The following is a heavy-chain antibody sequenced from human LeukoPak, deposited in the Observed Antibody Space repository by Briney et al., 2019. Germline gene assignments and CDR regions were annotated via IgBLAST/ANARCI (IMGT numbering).Heavy chain of an antibody. CDR3: AKDGGSGLDY. D-gene: IGHD6-19*01. J-gene: IGHJ4*02. CDR2: ISYDGSNK. V-gene: IGHV3-30*18. Sequence: GRSLRLSCAASGFTFRSYGMHWVRQAPGKGLEWVAVISYDGSNKYYADSVKGRFTISRDNSKNTLYLQMNSLRAEDTAVYYCAKDGGSGLDYWGQGTLVTVSS. CDR1: GFTFRSYG.